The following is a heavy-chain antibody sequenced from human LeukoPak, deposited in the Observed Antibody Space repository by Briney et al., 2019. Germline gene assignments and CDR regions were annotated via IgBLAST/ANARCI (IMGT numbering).Heavy chain of an antibody. CDR3: AKGDSSGWYLLSYFDY. V-gene: IGHV3-23*01. J-gene: IGHJ4*02. Sequence: GESLRLSCAASGFTFSSYAMSWVRQAPGKGLEWVSAISGSGGSTYYADSVKGRFTISRDNSKNTLYLQMNSLRAEDTAVYYCAKGDSSGWYLLSYFDYWGQGTLVTVSS. CDR1: GFTFSSYA. CDR2: ISGSGGST. D-gene: IGHD6-19*01.